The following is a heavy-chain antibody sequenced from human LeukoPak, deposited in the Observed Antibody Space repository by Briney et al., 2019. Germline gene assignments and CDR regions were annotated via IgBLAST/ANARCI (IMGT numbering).Heavy chain of an antibody. V-gene: IGHV3-15*01. J-gene: IGHJ4*02. CDR1: GFTFSNAW. CDR2: IKSKTDGGTT. D-gene: IGHD1-7*01. CDR3: TAYNWNYFFDY. Sequence: GGSLRLSCAASGFTFSNAWMSWVRQAPGKGLEWVGRIKSKTDGGTTDYAAPVKGRFTISRDDSKNTLYLQMNSLKTEDTAVYYSTAYNWNYFFDYWGQGTLVTVSS.